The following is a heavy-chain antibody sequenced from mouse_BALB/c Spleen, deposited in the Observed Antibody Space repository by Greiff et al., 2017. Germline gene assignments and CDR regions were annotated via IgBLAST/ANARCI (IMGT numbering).Heavy chain of an antibody. D-gene: IGHD1-1*01. CDR3: ARWNYGSSYDAWFAY. Sequence: VQLQQSGPELVKPGASVKMSCKASGYTFTDYVISWVKQRTGQGLEWIGEIYPGSGSTYYNEKFKGKATLTADKSSNTAYMQLSSLTSEDSAVYFCARWNYGSSYDAWFAYWGQGTLVTVSA. CDR1: GYTFTDYV. CDR2: IYPGSGST. J-gene: IGHJ3*01. V-gene: IGHV1-77*01.